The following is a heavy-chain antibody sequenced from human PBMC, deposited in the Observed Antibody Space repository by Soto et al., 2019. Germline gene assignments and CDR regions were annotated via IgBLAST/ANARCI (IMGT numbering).Heavy chain of an antibody. V-gene: IGHV4-59*08. J-gene: IGHJ4*02. CDR1: CSSINCSY. CDR2: IYNSGST. D-gene: IGHD5-18*01. Sequence: PSATLDLTCPVFCSSINCSYWSWIRRPPGKGLEWIGYIYNSGSTTYNPSLNSRVTISVDTSKNQFSLKLSSVTAADTAVYYCARRYSYGHFDYWGQG. CDR3: ARRYSYGHFDY.